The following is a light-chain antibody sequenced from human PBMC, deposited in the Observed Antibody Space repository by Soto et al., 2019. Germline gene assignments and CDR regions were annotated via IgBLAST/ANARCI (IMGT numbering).Light chain of an antibody. CDR3: CSYAGSYTYV. Sequence: QSARTQPRSVSGSPGQSVAISCTGTGSDVGGYNYVSWYQQYPDKAPKVIIYDVTKRPAGVPDRFSGSKSGNTASLTISGLQTDDEADYYCCSYAGSYTYVFGTGTKLTVL. J-gene: IGLJ1*01. CDR2: DVT. V-gene: IGLV2-11*01. CDR1: GSDVGGYNY.